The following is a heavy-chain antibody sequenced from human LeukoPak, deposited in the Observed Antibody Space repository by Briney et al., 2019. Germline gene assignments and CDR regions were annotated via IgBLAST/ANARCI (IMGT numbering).Heavy chain of an antibody. D-gene: IGHD2-8*01. J-gene: IGHJ3*02. Sequence: GGSLRLSCAASGFTFSNYGMSWVRQAPGKGLERVSAISGNGGSTYYADSVKGRFPISRDNSKNTLYLQMNSLRAEDTAVYYCVKDCTNGVCYAFDIWGQGTMVTVSS. CDR1: GFTFSNYG. CDR3: VKDCTNGVCYAFDI. V-gene: IGHV3-23*01. CDR2: ISGNGGST.